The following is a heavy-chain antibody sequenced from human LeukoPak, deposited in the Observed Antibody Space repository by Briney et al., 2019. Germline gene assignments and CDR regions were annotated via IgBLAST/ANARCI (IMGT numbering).Heavy chain of an antibody. J-gene: IGHJ5*02. D-gene: IGHD3-3*01. CDR2: IIPIFGTA. CDR3: ARVTKYDFWSGLGWFDP. V-gene: IGHV1-69*13. CDR1: GGTFSSYA. Sequence: SVKVSCKASGGTFSSYAISWVRQAPGQGLEWMGGIIPIFGTANYAQKFQGRVTITADESTSTAYMELSSLRSEDTAVYYCARVTKYDFWSGLGWFDPWGQGTLVTVSS.